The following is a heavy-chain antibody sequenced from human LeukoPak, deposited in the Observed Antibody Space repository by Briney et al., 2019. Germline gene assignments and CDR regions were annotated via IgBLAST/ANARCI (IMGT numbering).Heavy chain of an antibody. CDR1: GGSISSSSYY. D-gene: IGHD6-19*01. Sequence: MPSETLSLTCTVSGGSISSSSYYWGWIRQPPGKGLEWIGSIYYSGSTYYNPSLKSRVTISVDTSKNQFSLKLSSVTAADTAVYYCARPWGGLVSWFDPWGQGTLVTVSS. CDR3: ARPWGGLVSWFDP. CDR2: IYYSGST. V-gene: IGHV4-39*01. J-gene: IGHJ5*02.